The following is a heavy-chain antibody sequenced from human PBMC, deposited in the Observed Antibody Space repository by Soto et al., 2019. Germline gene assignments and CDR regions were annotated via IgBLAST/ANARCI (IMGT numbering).Heavy chain of an antibody. J-gene: IGHJ4*02. CDR3: VKGNWGDY. CDR1: GFTFITYD. CDR2: SRGSDAST. Sequence: EVQLLESGGGSVQPGGSLRLSCAASGFTFITYDMTWVRQAPGKGLEWVSVSRGSDASTYYADSVKGRFTISRDNSKNTVYLQMNSLRADDTAIYYCVKGNWGDYWAQGTRVTVSS. D-gene: IGHD7-27*01. V-gene: IGHV3-23*01.